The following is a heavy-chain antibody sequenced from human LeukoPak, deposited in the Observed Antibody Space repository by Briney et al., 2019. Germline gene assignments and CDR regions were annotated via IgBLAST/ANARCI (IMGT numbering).Heavy chain of an antibody. CDR3: ARDQGTIFGESFDY. V-gene: IGHV1-18*01. CDR2: ISAYNGNT. CDR1: GYTLTSYG. D-gene: IGHD3-3*01. Sequence: ASVKVSCKASGYTLTSYGVTWVRQAPGQGLEWMGWISAYNGNTNYAQKLQGRVTMTTDTSTSTAYMELRSLRSDDTAVYYCARDQGTIFGESFDYWGQGTLVTVSS. J-gene: IGHJ4*02.